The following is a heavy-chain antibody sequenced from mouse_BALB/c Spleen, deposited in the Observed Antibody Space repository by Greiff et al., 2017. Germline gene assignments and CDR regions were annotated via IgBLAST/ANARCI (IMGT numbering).Heavy chain of an antibody. CDR1: GYTFTSYW. D-gene: IGHD2-4*01. CDR2: IYPGNSDT. CDR3: TREDSTMITTTDAMDY. J-gene: IGHJ4*01. V-gene: IGHV1-5*01. Sequence: EVQGVESGTVLARPGASVKMSCKASGYTFTSYWMHWVKQRPGQGLEWIGAIYPGNSDTSYNQKFKGKAKLTAVTSTSTAYMELSSLTNEDSAVYYCTREDSTMITTTDAMDYWGQGTSVTVSS.